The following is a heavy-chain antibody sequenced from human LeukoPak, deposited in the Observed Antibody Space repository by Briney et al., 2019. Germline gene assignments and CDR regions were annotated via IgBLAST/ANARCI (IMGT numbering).Heavy chain of an antibody. Sequence: GASVKVSCKASGYTFSEYEIHWVRQATGQGLEWMGWIHPDSGNTDYAQKFQGRLTMTRETSTTTAYMELSSLRSEDTAVYYCARLRYSGLDYWGQGTLVTVSS. V-gene: IGHV1-8*01. CDR3: ARLRYSGLDY. CDR2: IHPDSGNT. CDR1: GYTFSEYE. J-gene: IGHJ4*02. D-gene: IGHD1-26*01.